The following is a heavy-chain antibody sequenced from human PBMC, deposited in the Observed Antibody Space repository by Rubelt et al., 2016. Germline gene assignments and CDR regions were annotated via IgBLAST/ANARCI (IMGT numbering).Heavy chain of an antibody. CDR3: ARDWGASGYQYDY. CDR2: INTNTENP. Sequence: QVQLVQSGSELKKPGDSVKVSCQASGYIFTTYTMNWLRQAPGQGLEWMGWINTNTENPTYTKDFTGRFVFALDTSGSTAYLEITNLKTEDSAVYYCARDWGASGYQYDYWGQGTLVTVSS. V-gene: IGHV7-4-1*02. D-gene: IGHD5-12*01. CDR1: GYIFTTYT. J-gene: IGHJ4*02.